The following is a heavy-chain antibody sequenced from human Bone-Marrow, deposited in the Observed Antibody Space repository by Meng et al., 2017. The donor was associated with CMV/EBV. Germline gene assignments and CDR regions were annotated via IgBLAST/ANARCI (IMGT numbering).Heavy chain of an antibody. Sequence: SETLSLTCTVSGVSISSSSYYWGWIRQPPGKGLEWIGSGDYSGSTYYNPSLKSRVTISVDTSKNQFSLKLRSVTAADTAVYYCATITIFGVDPPSDGMDVWGQVTTVTASS. CDR2: GDYSGST. V-gene: IGHV4-39*07. CDR1: GVSISSSSYY. J-gene: IGHJ6*02. D-gene: IGHD3-3*01. CDR3: ATITIFGVDPPSDGMDV.